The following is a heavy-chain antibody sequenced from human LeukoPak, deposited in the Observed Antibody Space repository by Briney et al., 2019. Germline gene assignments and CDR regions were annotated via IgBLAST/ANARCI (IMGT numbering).Heavy chain of an antibody. CDR2: IHYSGST. Sequence: ETLSLTCTVSGGSISSYYWSWIRQPPGKGLEWIGYIHYSGSTNYNPSLKSRVTISVDTSKNRFSLKLSSVTAADTAVYYCARVTAAAEFDPWGQGTLVTVSS. V-gene: IGHV4-59*01. CDR1: GGSISSYY. CDR3: ARVTAAAEFDP. D-gene: IGHD6-13*01. J-gene: IGHJ5*02.